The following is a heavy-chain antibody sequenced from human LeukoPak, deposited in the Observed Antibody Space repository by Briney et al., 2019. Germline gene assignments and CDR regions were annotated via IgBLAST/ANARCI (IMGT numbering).Heavy chain of an antibody. Sequence: PGGSLRLSCAASGFTVSSNYMSWIRQAPGKGLEWVSYMSDSGNTIYYADSVKGRFTIYRDNAQNSLYLQMNSLRVEDTAVYYCASVLWFGGIFFDYWGQGTLVTVSS. CDR3: ASVLWFGGIFFDY. CDR2: MSDSGNTI. D-gene: IGHD3-10*01. CDR1: GFTVSSNY. J-gene: IGHJ4*02. V-gene: IGHV3-11*01.